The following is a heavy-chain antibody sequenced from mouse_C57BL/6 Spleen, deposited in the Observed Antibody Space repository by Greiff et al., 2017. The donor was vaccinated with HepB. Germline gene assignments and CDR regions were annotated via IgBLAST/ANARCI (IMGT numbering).Heavy chain of an antibody. CDR1: GYTFTSYW. D-gene: IGHD3-2*02. J-gene: IGHJ2*01. V-gene: IGHV1-52*01. Sequence: QVQLQQPGAELVRPGSSVKLSCKASGYTFTSYWMHWVKQRPIQGLEWIGNIDPSDSETHYNQKFKDKATLTVDKSSSTAYMQLSSLTSEDSAVYYCAREGDSSGYSFDYWGQGTTLTVSS. CDR3: AREGDSSGYSFDY. CDR2: IDPSDSET.